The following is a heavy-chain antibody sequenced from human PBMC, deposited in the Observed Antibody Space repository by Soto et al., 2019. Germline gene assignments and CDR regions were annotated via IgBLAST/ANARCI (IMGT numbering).Heavy chain of an antibody. V-gene: IGHV1-24*01. Sequence: ASVKVSCKVSGYFLTALSIHWVRQAPGKGLEWMGGFDREDGETIYAQKFQGRVTMAEDTSTDSAYMELSSLTSEDTAIYYCAHGEGIVKSIVYFDSWGQGTLVTVSS. CDR2: FDREDGET. CDR1: GYFLTALS. D-gene: IGHD1-26*01. CDR3: AHGEGIVKSIVYFDS. J-gene: IGHJ4*02.